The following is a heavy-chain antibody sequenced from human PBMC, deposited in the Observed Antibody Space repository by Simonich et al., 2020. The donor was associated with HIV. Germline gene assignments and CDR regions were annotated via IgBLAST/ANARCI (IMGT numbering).Heavy chain of an antibody. D-gene: IGHD4-17*01. CDR1: GGSFSGYY. J-gene: IGHJ4*02. V-gene: IGHV4-34*01. CDR3: ARRHPTTVTTPYFDY. CDR2: INHSGST. Sequence: QVQLQQWGAGLLKPSETLSLTCAVYGGSFSGYYGSWIRQPPGKGLEWIGEINHSGSTNYNPSLKSRVTISVDPSKNQFSLKLSSVTAADTAVYYCARRHPTTVTTPYFDYWGQGTLVTVSS.